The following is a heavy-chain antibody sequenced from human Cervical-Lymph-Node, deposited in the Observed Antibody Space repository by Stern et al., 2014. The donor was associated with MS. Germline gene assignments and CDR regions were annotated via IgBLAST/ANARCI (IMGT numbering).Heavy chain of an antibody. V-gene: IGHV1-69*15. CDR3: AKERGNSIDFAT. Sequence: EVKTPESSVRVSCTASGGTFSTHVTSWIRQAPGQGLERLERISTMFGRARYAQKCQGRLRSTADEATTTAHMEFSSLASEDVAVYYCAKERGNSIDFATWGQGTLVTVSS. CDR2: ISTMFGRA. J-gene: IGHJ4*02. D-gene: IGHD4-11*01. CDR1: GGTFSTHV.